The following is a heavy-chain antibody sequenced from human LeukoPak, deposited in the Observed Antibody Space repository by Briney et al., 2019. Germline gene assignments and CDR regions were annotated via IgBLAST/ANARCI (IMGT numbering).Heavy chain of an antibody. CDR3: ARVSGELRVFDY. CDR1: GGSISGSNW. V-gene: IGHV4-4*02. D-gene: IGHD1-26*01. CDR2: IYHSGNT. Sequence: PSGTLSLTCAISGGSISGSNWWSWVRQPPGKGLEWIGEIYHSGNTNYNPSLKSRVTMSVDKSKNQSSLNLNSVTAADTAVYYCARVSGELRVFDYWGQGTLVTVSS. J-gene: IGHJ4*02.